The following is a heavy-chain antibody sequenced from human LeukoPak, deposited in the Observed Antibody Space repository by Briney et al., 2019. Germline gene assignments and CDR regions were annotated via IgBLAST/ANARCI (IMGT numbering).Heavy chain of an antibody. J-gene: IGHJ4*02. CDR2: INPNSGDT. CDR3: ARSQIPDF. CDR1: VYTFTGYY. Sequence: ASVNVSCKASVYTFTGYYMHWVRQAPGQGLGWMGWINPNSGDTKCAQKFQGRVTMTRDTSIGTAYMELSRLTSDDTAVYYCARSQIPDFWGQGTLVTVPS. V-gene: IGHV1-2*02. D-gene: IGHD2-21*01.